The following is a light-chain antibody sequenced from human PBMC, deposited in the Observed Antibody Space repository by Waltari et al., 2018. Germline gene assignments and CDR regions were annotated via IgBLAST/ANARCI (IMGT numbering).Light chain of an antibody. CDR2: TNN. CDR1: RTNIGSKY. V-gene: IGLV1-47*01. CDR3: ASWDDSLSVLL. Sequence: QSVLTQPPSASGTPGQRVTISCSGSRTNIGSKYVSWYQQLSGLAPNLLIFTNNQRPSGVPDRFSGSKSGTSASLAISGLRSEDEGDYYCASWDDSLSVLLFGGGTKLTVL. J-gene: IGLJ3*02.